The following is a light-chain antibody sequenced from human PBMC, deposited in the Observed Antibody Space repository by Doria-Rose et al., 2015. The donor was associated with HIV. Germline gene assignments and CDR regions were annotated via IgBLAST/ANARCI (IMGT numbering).Light chain of an antibody. CDR3: QQHYDTPS. Sequence: DIRVTQSPESLGMPLGERATLNCQSNQSLRYTSKNYIDWYQQKPGQPPKLLIYWASTRQSGVPARFSGSGSGTDFTLTISSLEAEDVAVYYCQQHYDTPSFGPGTTVDIK. CDR2: WAS. CDR1: QSLRYTSKNY. J-gene: IGKJ3*01. V-gene: IGKV4-1*01.